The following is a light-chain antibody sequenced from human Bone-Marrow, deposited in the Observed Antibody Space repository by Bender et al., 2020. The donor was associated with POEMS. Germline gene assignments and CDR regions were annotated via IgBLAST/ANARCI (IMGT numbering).Light chain of an antibody. J-gene: IGLJ2*01. CDR1: ALPKQH. V-gene: IGLV3-25*03. Sequence: SYELTQPPSVSVSPGQTARIPCSGDALPKQHAYWYQQKPGQAPVLVMYTDTERPSGIPERFSGSSSGKTVTLTIRGVQAEDEADYCCQSADSSGTYPVVFGGGTKLTVL. CDR2: TDT. CDR3: QSADSSGTYPVV.